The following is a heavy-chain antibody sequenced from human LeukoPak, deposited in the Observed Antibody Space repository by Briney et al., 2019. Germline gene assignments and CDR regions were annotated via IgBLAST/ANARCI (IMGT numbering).Heavy chain of an antibody. CDR1: GYSFTSYW. V-gene: IGHV5-51*01. D-gene: IGHD5-12*01. CDR3: ARHLVAPDY. J-gene: IGHJ4*02. Sequence: GESLKISCKGSGYSFTSYWIGWVRQMPGKGLEWVVIIYPGDSDTKYSPSFQGQVTISADKSISTAYLQWSSLKASDTAMYFCARHLVAPDYWGQGTLVTVSS. CDR2: IYPGDSDT.